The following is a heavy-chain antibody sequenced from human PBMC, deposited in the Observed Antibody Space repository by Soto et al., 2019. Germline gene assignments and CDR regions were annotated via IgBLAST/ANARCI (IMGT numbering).Heavy chain of an antibody. CDR2: LYAGGAT. D-gene: IGHD4-17*01. J-gene: IGHJ3*02. Sequence: EVQLVESGGGLIQPGGSLRLSCAASGFSVSDNYMNWVRQAPGKGLQWVSLLYAGGATFYADSVKGRFTISRDSSKNTLYLQMDSLRAEDTAVYYCARQRANGYGDPNDALDIWGQGTVVSVSS. CDR1: GFSVSDNY. V-gene: IGHV3-53*01. CDR3: ARQRANGYGDPNDALDI.